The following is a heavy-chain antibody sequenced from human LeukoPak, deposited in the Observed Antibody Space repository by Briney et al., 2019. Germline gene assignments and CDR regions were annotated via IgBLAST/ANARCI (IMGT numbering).Heavy chain of an antibody. V-gene: IGHV3-66*01. CDR2: IYSGGST. CDR3: ARRSGTTKIKRQGFYYYGMDV. Sequence: GGSLRLSCAASGFTVSSNYMSWVRQAPGKGLEWVSVIYSGGSTYYADSVKGRFTISRDNSKNTLYLQMNSLRAEDTAVYYCARRSGTTKIKRQGFYYYGMDVWGQGTTVTVSS. J-gene: IGHJ6*02. D-gene: IGHD3-3*01. CDR1: GFTVSSNY.